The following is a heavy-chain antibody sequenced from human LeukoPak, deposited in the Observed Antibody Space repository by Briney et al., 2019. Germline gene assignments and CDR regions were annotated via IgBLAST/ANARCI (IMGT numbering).Heavy chain of an antibody. CDR3: ARQHHEWIHRAPKDRIKS. V-gene: IGHV4-39*01. Sequence: PSETLSLTCTVSPGSLRSGSYWVWIRRPPGKGLEWIGSKYSGGGAHYNPSLESRVTISEDASRSQFSLEMISVTAADTAVYYCARQHHEWIHRAPKDRIKSWGQGTLVTVSS. J-gene: IGHJ5*02. CDR2: KYSGGGA. CDR1: PGSLRSGSY. D-gene: IGHD5-18*01.